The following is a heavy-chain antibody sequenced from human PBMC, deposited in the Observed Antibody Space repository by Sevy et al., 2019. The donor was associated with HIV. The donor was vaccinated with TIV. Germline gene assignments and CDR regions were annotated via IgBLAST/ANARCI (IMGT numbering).Heavy chain of an antibody. Sequence: GGSLRLSCAASGFTFSSYSMNWVRQAPGKGLEWVSSISSSSSYIYYADSVKGRFTISRDNAKNSLYLQMNSWRAEDTAVYYCARDPTYYDILTGYYYYYYYMDVWGKGTTVTVSS. CDR2: ISSSSSYI. CDR1: GFTFSSYS. CDR3: ARDPTYYDILTGYYYYYYYMDV. D-gene: IGHD3-9*01. J-gene: IGHJ6*03. V-gene: IGHV3-21*01.